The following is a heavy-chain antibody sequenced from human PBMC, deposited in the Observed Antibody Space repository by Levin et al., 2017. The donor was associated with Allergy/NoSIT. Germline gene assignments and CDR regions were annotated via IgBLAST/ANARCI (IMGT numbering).Heavy chain of an antibody. CDR1: GFAFSSYA. J-gene: IGHJ4*02. D-gene: IGHD5-12*01. V-gene: IGHV3-23*01. CDR3: AKDGWVVATSSH. CDR2: ISAGGGST. Sequence: GGSLRLSCAASGFAFSSYAMNWVRQAPGKGLEWVSSISAGGGSTYHADSVKGRFTISRDNSKNTLDLQMNSLRADDTAVYYCAKDGWVVATSSHWGQGTLVTVSS.